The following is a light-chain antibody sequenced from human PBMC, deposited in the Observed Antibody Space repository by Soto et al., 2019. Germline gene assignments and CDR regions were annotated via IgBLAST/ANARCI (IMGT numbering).Light chain of an antibody. Sequence: EIVLTQSPGSLSLSPGQRATLSCRASQSVDTTFFAWYQKKPGQAPRLLSYGASKRATGIPDRFSGSGSGTDFTIIISRMEPVDFAVYYCQHYMSSVTFGQGTKVEI. CDR1: QSVDTTF. CDR3: QHYMSSVT. V-gene: IGKV3-20*01. J-gene: IGKJ1*01. CDR2: GAS.